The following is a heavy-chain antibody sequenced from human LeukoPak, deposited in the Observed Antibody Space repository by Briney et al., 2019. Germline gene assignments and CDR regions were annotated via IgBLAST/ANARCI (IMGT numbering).Heavy chain of an antibody. J-gene: IGHJ4*02. CDR1: GGSISSYY. CDR3: ARLYGNYQNYFDY. D-gene: IGHD2-2*01. V-gene: IGHV4-4*07. CDR2: IHSSGST. Sequence: PSETLSLTCTFSGGSISSYYWSWIRQPAGKGLEWIGRIHSSGSTNYNPSLKSRVTMSVDTSKNQFSLKLRSVTAADTAVYYCARLYGNYQNYFDYWGQGTLVTVSS.